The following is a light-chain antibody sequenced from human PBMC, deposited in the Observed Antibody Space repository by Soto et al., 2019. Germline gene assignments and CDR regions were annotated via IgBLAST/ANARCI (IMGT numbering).Light chain of an antibody. CDR2: GAF. CDR1: QTVIRN. J-gene: IGKJ5*01. V-gene: IGKV3-15*01. CDR3: QQFKKYPIT. Sequence: EIVMTQSPATLSVSPGERATLSCRASQTVIRNLAWYQQKPGQAPSLLIYGAFTRATGIPARFSGTGSGTEFTLTISSLHPEDFAVYFCQQFKKYPITFGQGTRLEIK.